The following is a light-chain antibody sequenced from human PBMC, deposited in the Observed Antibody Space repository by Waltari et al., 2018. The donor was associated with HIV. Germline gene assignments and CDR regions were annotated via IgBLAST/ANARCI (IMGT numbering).Light chain of an antibody. V-gene: IGLV3-25*03. CDR3: QSTDNSGTYVV. Sequence: YELTQPPSVSVHPGQPARIICSGDALPQPVVYWYQQKPGQAPIMVIYKDDERPSGIPERFSGSRSGTTATLTISGVQAEDEADYHCQSTDNSGTYVVFGGGTKLTVV. CDR2: KDD. CDR1: ALPQPV. J-gene: IGLJ3*02.